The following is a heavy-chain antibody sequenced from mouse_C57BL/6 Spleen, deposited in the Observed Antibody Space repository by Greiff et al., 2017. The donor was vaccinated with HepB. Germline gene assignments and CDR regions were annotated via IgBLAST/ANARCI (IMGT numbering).Heavy chain of an antibody. CDR1: GYAFSSSW. J-gene: IGHJ3*01. Sequence: QVQLQQSGPELVKPGASVKLSCKASGYAFSSSWMNWVKQRPGKGLEWIGRIYPGDGDTNYNGKFKGKATLTADKSYSTAYMQLSSLTSEDSAVYFCAICYYGSSSGLAYWGQGTLVTVSA. CDR3: AICYYGSSSGLAY. CDR2: IYPGDGDT. V-gene: IGHV1-82*01. D-gene: IGHD1-1*01.